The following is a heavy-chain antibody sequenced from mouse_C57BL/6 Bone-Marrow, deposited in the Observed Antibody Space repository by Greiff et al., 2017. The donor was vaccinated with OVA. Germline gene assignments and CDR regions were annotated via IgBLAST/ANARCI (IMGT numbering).Heavy chain of an antibody. V-gene: IGHV5-12*01. J-gene: IGHJ2*01. CDR2: ISNGGGST. CDR3: ARHDYYGLDY. Sequence: EVKLVESGGGLVQPGGSLKLSCAASGFTFSDYYMYWVRQTPEKRLEWVAYISNGGGSTYYPDTVKGRFTISRDNAKNTLYLQMSRLKSEDTAMYYCARHDYYGLDYWGQGTTLTVSS. CDR1: GFTFSDYY. D-gene: IGHD1-1*01.